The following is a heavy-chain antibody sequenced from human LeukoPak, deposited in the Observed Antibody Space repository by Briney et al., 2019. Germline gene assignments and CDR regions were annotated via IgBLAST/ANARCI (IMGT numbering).Heavy chain of an antibody. CDR2: INHSGST. J-gene: IGHJ5*02. Sequence: SETLSLTCTVSGGSISSYYWSWIRQPPGKGLEWIGEINHSGSTNYNPSLKSRVTISVDTSKNQFSLKLSSVTAADTAVYYCARDTVTFDPWGQGTLVTVSS. CDR1: GGSISSYY. V-gene: IGHV4-34*01. D-gene: IGHD4-17*01. CDR3: ARDTVTFDP.